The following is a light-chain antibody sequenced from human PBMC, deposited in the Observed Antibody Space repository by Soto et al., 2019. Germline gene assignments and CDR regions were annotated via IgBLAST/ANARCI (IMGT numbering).Light chain of an antibody. J-gene: IGLJ1*01. CDR2: DVS. Sequence: QSALTQPDSVSGSPGQSITISCIGTSSDIGAYNYASWYQQHPGKAPKLIIYDVSNRPSGVSNRFSGSKSGYTASLTISGLQAEDEADYYCSSYSSTITRVVGTGTKVTVL. CDR1: SSDIGAYNY. V-gene: IGLV2-14*03. CDR3: SSYSSTITRV.